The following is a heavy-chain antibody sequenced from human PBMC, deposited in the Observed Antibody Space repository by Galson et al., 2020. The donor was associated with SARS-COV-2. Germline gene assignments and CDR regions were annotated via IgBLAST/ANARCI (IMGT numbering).Heavy chain of an antibody. V-gene: IGHV1-46*01. CDR1: GYTFSDHL. CDR3: VREHSDGHFKFDY. CDR2: TRPRDGST. J-gene: IGHJ4*02. D-gene: IGHD2-21*01. Sequence: GESLKIPCKTSGYTFSDHLIKWVRQAPGQGLEWMGYTRPRDGSTGYAKKFQGRVIMTRDTSTSTFYMELSSLRSEDAAIYYCVREHSDGHFKFDYWGQGVLVTVSS.